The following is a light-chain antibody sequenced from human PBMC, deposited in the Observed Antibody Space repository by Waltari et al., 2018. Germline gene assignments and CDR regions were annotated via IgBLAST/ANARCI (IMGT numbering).Light chain of an antibody. V-gene: IGKV1-5*01. CDR3: QQYNGYFTWT. CDR1: QNIRDW. Sequence: DVQMTQSPSTLSASVGDRVTITCRASQNIRDWLAWYQQRPGKAHRLLIYGASTLQTGVPARFSGSGSGTEFTLTINSLQPDDFATYYCQQYNGYFTWTFGQGTKVEIK. CDR2: GAS. J-gene: IGKJ1*01.